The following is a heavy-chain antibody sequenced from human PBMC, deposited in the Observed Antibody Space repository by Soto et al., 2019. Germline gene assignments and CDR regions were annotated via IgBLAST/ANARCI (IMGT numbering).Heavy chain of an antibody. V-gene: IGHV5-10-1*01. Sequence: GESLKISCKGSGYSFTSYWISWVRQVPGKGLEWMGRIDPSDSYTNYSPSFQGHVTISADKSISTAYLQWSSLKASDTAMYYCARHESAYSSSWDFDYWGQGTLVTVSS. CDR2: IDPSDSYT. J-gene: IGHJ4*02. D-gene: IGHD6-13*01. CDR1: GYSFTSYW. CDR3: ARHESAYSSSWDFDY.